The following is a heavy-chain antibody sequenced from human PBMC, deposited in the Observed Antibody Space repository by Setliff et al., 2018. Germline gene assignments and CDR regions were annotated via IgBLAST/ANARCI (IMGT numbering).Heavy chain of an antibody. CDR1: GYTFSRNY. V-gene: IGHV1-3*01. J-gene: IGHJ6*03. Sequence: ASVKVSCKAYGYTFSRNYITWVRQAPGRGLEWMGWISGYNGHTKYSQQFQGRVTITRDTSANTAYMELSSLRSEDTAVYYCARQVYCSSLGCQFYSFYMDVWGKGTTVTVSS. D-gene: IGHD2-2*01. CDR3: ARQVYCSSLGCQFYSFYMDV. CDR2: ISGYNGHT.